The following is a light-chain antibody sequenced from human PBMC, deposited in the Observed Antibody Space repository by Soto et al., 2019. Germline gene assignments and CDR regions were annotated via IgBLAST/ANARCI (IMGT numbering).Light chain of an antibody. J-gene: IGKJ5*01. CDR3: QHYYNWPRT. CDR2: GAS. CDR1: QRFGSSN. Sequence: EIVLTQSPGTLSFSPGERGTVSCRASQRFGSSNLAWYQHRPGQAPRLLSYGASTRATGLPARFSGSGSGTEFTLTISSLQAEDSALYYCQHYYNWPRTFGQGTRLEIK. V-gene: IGKV3-15*01.